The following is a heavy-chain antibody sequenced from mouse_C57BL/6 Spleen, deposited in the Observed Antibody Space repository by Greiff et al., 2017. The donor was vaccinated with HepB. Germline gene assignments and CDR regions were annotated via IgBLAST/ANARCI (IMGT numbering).Heavy chain of an antibody. Sequence: VQLQESGAELVKPGASVKMSCKASGYTFTSYWITWVKQRPGQGLEWIGDIYPGSGSTNYNEKFKSKATLTVDTSSSPAYMQLSSLTSEDSAVYYCARSGAYYSNHFDYWGQGTTLTVSS. D-gene: IGHD2-5*01. V-gene: IGHV1-55*01. J-gene: IGHJ2*01. CDR1: GYTFTSYW. CDR3: ARSGAYYSNHFDY. CDR2: IYPGSGST.